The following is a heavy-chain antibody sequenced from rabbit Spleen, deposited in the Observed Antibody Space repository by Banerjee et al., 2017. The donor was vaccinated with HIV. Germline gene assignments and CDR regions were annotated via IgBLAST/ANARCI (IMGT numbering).Heavy chain of an antibody. Sequence: QEQLEESAGGLVQPGGSLKLSCKASGFTLSSFYMNWVRQAPGKGLEWIGCIYISAGSTFYANWAKGRFTISETSSTTVTLQMTSLTAADTATYFCARDTSSSFSSYGMDLWGQGTLVTVS. V-gene: IGHV1S45*01. D-gene: IGHD1-1*01. J-gene: IGHJ3*01. CDR1: GFTLSSFYM. CDR2: IYISAGST. CDR3: ARDTSSSFSSYGMDL.